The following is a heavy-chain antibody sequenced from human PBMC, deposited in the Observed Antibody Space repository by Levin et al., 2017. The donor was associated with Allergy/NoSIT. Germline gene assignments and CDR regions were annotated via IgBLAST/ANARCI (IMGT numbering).Heavy chain of an antibody. CDR2: INWNGGST. CDR3: ARKYSSGGWYFDL. J-gene: IGHJ2*01. V-gene: IGHV3-20*01. CDR1: GFTFDDYG. D-gene: IGHD6-19*01. Sequence: GESLKISCAASGFTFDDYGMSWVRQAPGKGLEWVSGINWNGGSTGYADSVKGRFTISRDNAKNSLYLQMNSLRAEDTALYHCARKYSSGGWYFDLWGRGTLVTVSS.